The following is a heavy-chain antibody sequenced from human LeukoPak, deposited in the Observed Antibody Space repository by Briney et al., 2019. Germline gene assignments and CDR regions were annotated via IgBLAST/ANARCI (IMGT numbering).Heavy chain of an antibody. CDR3: GRRRIDCSDTGCYVDY. V-gene: IGHV1-2*02. D-gene: IGHD2-15*01. J-gene: IGHJ4*02. CDR1: GYTFTGYY. CDR2: MNPNRGDT. Sequence: ASVKVSCKASGYTFTGYYIHWMRQAPGQGLEWMGWMNPNRGDTSYAQKFQGRVTMTRDTPINTAYMELSGLTPDDTAVYYCGRRRIDCSDTGCYVDYWGQGTLVTVSS.